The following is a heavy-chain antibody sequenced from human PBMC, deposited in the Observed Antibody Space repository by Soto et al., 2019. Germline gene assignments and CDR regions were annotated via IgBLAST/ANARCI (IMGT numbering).Heavy chain of an antibody. D-gene: IGHD3-9*01. V-gene: IGHV3-33*01. Sequence: PGGSLRLSCAASGFTFSSYGMHWVRQAPGKGLEWVAVIWYDGSNKYYADSVKGRFTISRDNSKNTLYLQMNSLRAEDTAVYYCARDRHYDILTGYPDAFDIWGQGTMVTVS. J-gene: IGHJ3*02. CDR1: GFTFSSYG. CDR2: IWYDGSNK. CDR3: ARDRHYDILTGYPDAFDI.